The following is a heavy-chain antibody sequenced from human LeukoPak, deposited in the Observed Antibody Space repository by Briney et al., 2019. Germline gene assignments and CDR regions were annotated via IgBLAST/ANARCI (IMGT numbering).Heavy chain of an antibody. D-gene: IGHD6-19*01. CDR1: GGSISNSNW. J-gene: IGHJ5*01. CDR2: IYHSGST. Sequence: SETLSLTCTVSGGSISNSNWWSLVRQPPGKVLEWIGEIYHSGSTNYNPSLKSRVTISVDTSKNQFSLKLNSVTAADTAFYYCARIYSSGWYHWFDSWGQGTLVTVSS. V-gene: IGHV4-4*02. CDR3: ARIYSSGWYHWFDS.